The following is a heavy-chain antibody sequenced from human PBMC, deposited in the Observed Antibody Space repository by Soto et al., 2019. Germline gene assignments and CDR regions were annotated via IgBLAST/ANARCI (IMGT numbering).Heavy chain of an antibody. D-gene: IGHD2-21*02. CDR1: GFTFSSYA. CDR3: AKVPYCGGDCYSNWFDP. Sequence: EVQLLESGGGLVQPGGSLRLSCAASGFTFSSYAMSWVRQAPGKGLEWVSAISGSGGSTYYADSVKGRFTISRDNSKTTLYLQMNSLRAEDTAVYYCAKVPYCGGDCYSNWFDPWGQGTLVTVSS. CDR2: ISGSGGST. V-gene: IGHV3-23*01. J-gene: IGHJ5*02.